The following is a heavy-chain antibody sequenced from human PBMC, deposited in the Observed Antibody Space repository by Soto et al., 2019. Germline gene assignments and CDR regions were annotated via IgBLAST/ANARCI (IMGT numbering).Heavy chain of an antibody. Sequence: ASVKVSCKASGYTFTSYAMHWVRQAPGQRLEWMGWINAGNVNTKYSQKFQGRVAITRDTSASTAYMELSSLRSEDTAVYYCARSTGSYYVWFDPWGQGTLVTVSS. CDR2: INAGNVNT. D-gene: IGHD1-26*01. CDR1: GYTFTSYA. V-gene: IGHV1-3*01. CDR3: ARSTGSYYVWFDP. J-gene: IGHJ5*02.